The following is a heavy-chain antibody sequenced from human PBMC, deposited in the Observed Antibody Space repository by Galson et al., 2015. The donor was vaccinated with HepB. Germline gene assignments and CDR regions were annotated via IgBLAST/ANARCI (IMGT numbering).Heavy chain of an antibody. Sequence: SLRLSCAASGFIFSDHAMSWVRQAPGKGLEWVSGISGSGDFTRYADSVKGRITISRDNSKNTLFLQISRLRAEDTAVYYCAKSRRVSLIEGVITDPYDHWGQGNLVAVSS. D-gene: IGHD3-22*01. V-gene: IGHV3-23*01. CDR3: AKSRRVSLIEGVITDPYDH. CDR1: GFIFSDHA. J-gene: IGHJ5*02. CDR2: ISGSGDFT.